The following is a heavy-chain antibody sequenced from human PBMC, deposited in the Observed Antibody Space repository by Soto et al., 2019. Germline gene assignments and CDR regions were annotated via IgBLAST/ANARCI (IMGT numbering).Heavy chain of an antibody. Sequence: QVQLVQSGAEVKKPGSSVRVSCKASGGSXSTYAFSWVRQAPGHGLEWMGGIIPIFDSPYYAQNFQGRVXXXXXRXXXXXXXXXXGLTPEDTAVYYCARGAECRGYCLKKFTWLDPWGQGTLVTVSS. J-gene: IGHJ5*02. CDR2: IIPIFDSP. V-gene: IGHV1-69*06. D-gene: IGHD2-15*01. CDR1: GGSXSTYA. CDR3: ARGAECRGYCLKKFTWLDP.